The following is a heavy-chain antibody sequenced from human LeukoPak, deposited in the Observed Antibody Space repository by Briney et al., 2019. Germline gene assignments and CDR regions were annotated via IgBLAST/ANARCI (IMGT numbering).Heavy chain of an antibody. CDR3: AKDEERYCSGGSCYFDY. D-gene: IGHD2-15*01. CDR2: ISGSGGST. CDR1: GFTFSSYA. J-gene: IGHJ4*02. Sequence: GGSLRLSCAASGFTFSSYAMSWVRQAPGKGLEWVSAISGSGGSTYYADSVKGRFTISRDNSKNTLYLQMNSLRAEDTAVYYCAKDEERYCSGGSCYFDYWGQGTLVTVSS. V-gene: IGHV3-23*01.